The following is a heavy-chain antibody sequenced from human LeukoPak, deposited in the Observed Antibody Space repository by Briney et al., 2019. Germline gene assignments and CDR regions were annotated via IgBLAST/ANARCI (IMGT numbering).Heavy chain of an antibody. V-gene: IGHV3-23*01. CDR3: ANDGYDLPYY. CDR1: GCTFSSYA. J-gene: IGHJ4*02. Sequence: PGGSLRLSCAASGCTFSSYAMSWIRQAPGKGLEWVAAISGSGGSTYYADSVKGRFTISRDNATNPLYLQMNSLRAEDTAVYYCANDGYDLPYYWGQGTLVTVPS. CDR2: ISGSGGST. D-gene: IGHD5-12*01.